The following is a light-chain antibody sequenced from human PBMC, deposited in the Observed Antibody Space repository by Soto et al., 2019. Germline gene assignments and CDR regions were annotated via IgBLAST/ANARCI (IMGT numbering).Light chain of an antibody. J-gene: IGKJ1*01. CDR3: QQFGAGSPWT. V-gene: IGKV1-5*03. Sequence: DIQVTQSPSTLSASVGDRGTITCRASQSISTWLAWFQQKPGKAPKVLISKASTLESGVPSRFSGDGSGTEFTLTISSQQTDDSATDYCQQFGAGSPWTFGQGTKVEIK. CDR2: KAS. CDR1: QSISTW.